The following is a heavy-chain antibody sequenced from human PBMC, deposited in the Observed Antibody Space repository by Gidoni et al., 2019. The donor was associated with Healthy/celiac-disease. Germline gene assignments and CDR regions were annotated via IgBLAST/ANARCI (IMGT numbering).Heavy chain of an antibody. CDR2: IIPIFGTA. V-gene: IGHV1-69*01. J-gene: IGHJ6*02. D-gene: IGHD3-16*01. CDR1: GGTFSSYA. CDR3: ARGGGRWNTLGYYYYGMDV. Sequence: QVQLVQSGAEVKKPGSSVKVSCKASGGTFSSYAISWVRQAPGQGLEWMGGIIPIFGTANYAQKFQGRVTITADESTSTAYMELSSLRSEDTAVYYCARGGGRWNTLGYYYYGMDVWGQGTTVTVSS.